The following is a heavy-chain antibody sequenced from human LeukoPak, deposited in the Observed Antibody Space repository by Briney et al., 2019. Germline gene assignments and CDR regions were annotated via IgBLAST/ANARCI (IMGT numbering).Heavy chain of an antibody. D-gene: IGHD6-6*01. CDR2: IYTSGST. J-gene: IGHJ4*02. CDR1: GGSISSGSYY. Sequence: SETLSLTCTVSGGSISSGSYYWSWIRQPAGKGLEWIGRIYTSGSTNYNPSLKSRVTISVDTSKNQFSLRLSSVTAADTAVYYCASELNIAARPIYWGQGTLVTVSS. CDR3: ASELNIAARPIY. V-gene: IGHV4-61*02.